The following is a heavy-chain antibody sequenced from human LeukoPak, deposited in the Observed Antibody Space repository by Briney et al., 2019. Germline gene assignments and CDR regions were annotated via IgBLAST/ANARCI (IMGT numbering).Heavy chain of an antibody. V-gene: IGHV1-69*04. Sequence: ASVKVSCRASGGTFSSYAISWVRQAHGQGLEWMGRIIPILGIANYAQKFQGRVTITADKSTSTAYMELSSLRSEDTAVYYCARDRVTGTPTGADYWGQGTLVTVSS. CDR2: IIPILGIA. D-gene: IGHD1-7*01. CDR1: GGTFSSYA. J-gene: IGHJ4*02. CDR3: ARDRVTGTPTGADY.